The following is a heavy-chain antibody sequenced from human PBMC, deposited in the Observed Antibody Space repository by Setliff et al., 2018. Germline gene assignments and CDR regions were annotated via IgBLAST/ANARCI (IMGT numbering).Heavy chain of an antibody. Sequence: PSETLSLTCTVSGGSINSGDYYWSWIRQSPGKGLEWVGYIYHSGSTYYNSSLKSRATISLGTSKNQFSLKLSSVTAADTAMYYCAREVAPGIAFDIWGQGTMVTVSS. CDR3: AREVAPGIAFDI. V-gene: IGHV4-30-4*08. CDR2: IYHSGST. J-gene: IGHJ3*02. CDR1: GGSINSGDYY.